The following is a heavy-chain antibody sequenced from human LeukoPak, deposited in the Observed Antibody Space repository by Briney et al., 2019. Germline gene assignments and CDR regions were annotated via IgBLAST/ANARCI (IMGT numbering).Heavy chain of an antibody. CDR3: ARAQPAAITASHAFDI. J-gene: IGHJ3*02. CDR1: GYTFTSYA. V-gene: IGHV1-69*05. D-gene: IGHD2-2*02. CDR2: IIPIFGTA. Sequence: SVKVSCKASGYTFTSYAMNWVRQAPGQGLEWMGGIIPIFGTANYAQKFQGRVTTTTDESTSTAYMELSSLRSEDTAVYYCARAQPAAITASHAFDIWGQGTMVTVSS.